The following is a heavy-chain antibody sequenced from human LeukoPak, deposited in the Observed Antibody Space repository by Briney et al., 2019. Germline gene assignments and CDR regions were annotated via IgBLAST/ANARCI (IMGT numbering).Heavy chain of an antibody. J-gene: IGHJ6*03. CDR2: ISGSGGST. CDR3: ARGFGLAYYYYSMDV. D-gene: IGHD3/OR15-3a*01. V-gene: IGHV3-23*01. CDR1: EFTFSSYA. Sequence: GGSLRLSCAASEFTFSSYAMSWVRQAPGKGLEWVSAISGSGGSTYYADSVKGRFTISRDNAKNSVYLQMNSLRVEDTALYYCARGFGLAYYYYSMDVWGKGTTVTISS.